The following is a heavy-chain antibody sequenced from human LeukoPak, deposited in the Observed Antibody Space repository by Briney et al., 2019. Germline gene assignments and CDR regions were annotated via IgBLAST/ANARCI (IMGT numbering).Heavy chain of an antibody. V-gene: IGHV3-11*06. J-gene: IGHJ3*02. CDR3: AREDAIAVRGIDAFDI. D-gene: IGHD6-19*01. CDR1: GFTFSDYY. CDR2: ISSSSSYI. Sequence: GGSLRLSCAASGFTFSDYYMSWIRQAPGKGLEWVSSISSSSSYIYYADSVKGRFTISRDNAKNSLYLQMNSLRAEDTAVYYCAREDAIAVRGIDAFDIWGQGTMVTVSS.